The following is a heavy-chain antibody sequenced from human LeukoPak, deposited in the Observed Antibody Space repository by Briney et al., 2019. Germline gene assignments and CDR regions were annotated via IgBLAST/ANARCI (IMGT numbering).Heavy chain of an antibody. Sequence: PSETLSLTCTDSGGSISSYYWSWIRQPPGKGLEWIGYIYYSGSTNYNPSLKSRVTISVDTSKNQFSLKLSSVTAADTAVYYCARGAYYYDSNYWGQGTLVTVSS. J-gene: IGHJ4*02. CDR1: GGSISSYY. D-gene: IGHD3-22*01. CDR2: IYYSGST. V-gene: IGHV4-59*01. CDR3: ARGAYYYDSNY.